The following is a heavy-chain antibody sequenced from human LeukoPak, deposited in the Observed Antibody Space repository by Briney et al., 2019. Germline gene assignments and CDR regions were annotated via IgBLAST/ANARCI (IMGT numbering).Heavy chain of an antibody. CDR1: GFTFSSSW. J-gene: IGHJ2*01. CDR2: IKEDGTEK. Sequence: GGSLRLSCAASGFTFSSSWMNWVRQSPGKGLEWVANIKEDGTEKYYVDSVKGRFTIFRDNAKNSLSLQMTSPRAEDTALYYCARPHNNWRWYFALWGRRTLVTVSS. D-gene: IGHD3-3*01. V-gene: IGHV3-7*03. CDR3: ARPHNNWRWYFAL.